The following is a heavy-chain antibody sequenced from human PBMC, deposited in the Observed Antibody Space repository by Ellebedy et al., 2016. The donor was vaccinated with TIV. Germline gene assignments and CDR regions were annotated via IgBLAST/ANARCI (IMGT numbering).Heavy chain of an antibody. Sequence: SETLSLTXSVSGDSIRSYYWSWIRQPPGKGLEWIGSIYYSGTTYYNPSLKSRVTISVDTSKNQFSLKLSSVTAADTAVYYCARLAYSSSSRDYYYGMDVWGQGTTVTVSS. CDR1: GDSIRSYY. V-gene: IGHV4-59*05. D-gene: IGHD6-6*01. CDR3: ARLAYSSSSRDYYYGMDV. J-gene: IGHJ6*02. CDR2: IYYSGTT.